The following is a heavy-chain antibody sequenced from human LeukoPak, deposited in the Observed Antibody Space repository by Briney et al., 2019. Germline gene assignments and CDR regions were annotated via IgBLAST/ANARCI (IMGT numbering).Heavy chain of an antibody. D-gene: IGHD2-15*01. V-gene: IGHV1-69*04. CDR3: ARGSLYWSGGSCYFDY. Sequence: SVKVSCKASGGTFSSYAISWVRQAPGQGLEWMGRIIPIFGIANYAQKFQGRVTITADKSTSTAYMELSSLRSEDTAVYYCARGSLYWSGGSCYFDYWGQGTLVTVSS. J-gene: IGHJ4*02. CDR1: GGTFSSYA. CDR2: IIPIFGIA.